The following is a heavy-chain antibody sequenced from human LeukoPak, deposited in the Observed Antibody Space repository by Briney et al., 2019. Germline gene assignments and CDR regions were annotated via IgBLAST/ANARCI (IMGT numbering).Heavy chain of an antibody. D-gene: IGHD4-11*01. CDR3: VRDFSNYVAFFDS. J-gene: IGHJ4*02. CDR2: IRYDERQE. V-gene: IGHV3-30*02. CDR1: GFTFRNHG. Sequence: GGSLRLSCSTSGFTFRNHGMHWVRQAPGKGLEWVAFIRYDERQEFYADSVKGRFTISRDNSKSTLYLQMGSLRTEDTAVYYCVRDFSNYVAFFDSWGQGVLVIVSS.